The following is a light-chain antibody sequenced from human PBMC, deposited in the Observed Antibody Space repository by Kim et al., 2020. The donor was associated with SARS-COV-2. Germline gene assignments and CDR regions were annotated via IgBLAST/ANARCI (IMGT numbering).Light chain of an antibody. CDR3: SLYTAKNTWL. CDR1: RRDVDRYAY. CDR2: HGS. J-gene: IGLJ3*02. V-gene: IGLV2-11*03. Sequence: QSLPISCRGPRRDVDRYAYLSGSEQFPSKAPKVILYHGSRRPAGVPDRFSGFKSVNTAFLTISGLHVEDEAVYHCSLYTAKNTWLFGAGTKVTVL.